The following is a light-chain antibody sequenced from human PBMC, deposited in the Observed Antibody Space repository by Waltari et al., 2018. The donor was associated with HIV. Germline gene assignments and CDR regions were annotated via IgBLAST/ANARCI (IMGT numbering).Light chain of an antibody. V-gene: IGLV4-69*01. CDR1: SDYISNA. CDR2: VNSDGTH. Sequence: QVVVTQSPSASASLGASVTLTCTLSSDYISNAIEWHQQHPGKGPRYLMKVNSDGTHMKGEGIPDRFSGSNSGPERYLTISSLQSEDEADYYCKTWGTALEVFGGGTRLTVL. CDR3: KTWGTALEV. J-gene: IGLJ3*02.